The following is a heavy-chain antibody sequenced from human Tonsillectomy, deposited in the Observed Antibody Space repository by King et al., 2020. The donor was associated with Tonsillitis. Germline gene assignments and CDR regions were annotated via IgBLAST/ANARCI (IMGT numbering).Heavy chain of an antibody. CDR2: ISWSSDTI. Sequence: VQLVESGGGLVQPGRSLRLSCAASGFTFDDYAMHWGRQAPGKGLEWVSSISWSSDTIDYADSVKGRFTISRDNAKNSLYLQMNSLRAEDTALYYCAKDSENSFGVVSYFDYWGQGTLVTVSS. J-gene: IGHJ4*02. V-gene: IGHV3-9*01. CDR1: GFTFDDYA. CDR3: AKDSENSFGVVSYFDY. D-gene: IGHD3-3*01.